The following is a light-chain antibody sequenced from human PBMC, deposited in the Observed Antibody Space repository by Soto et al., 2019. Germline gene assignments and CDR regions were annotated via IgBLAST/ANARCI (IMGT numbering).Light chain of an antibody. Sequence: EIVLTQSPATLSSSAGERATLSCRASQSVSSYLAWYQQKPGQAPRLLIYDATNKSTGIPARFSGSGSGTDITLTISSLEPEDFAVYYCQRRSIWPHLLTFGGGTKVEIK. CDR1: QSVSSY. V-gene: IGKV3-11*01. J-gene: IGKJ4*01. CDR3: QRRSIWPHLLT. CDR2: DAT.